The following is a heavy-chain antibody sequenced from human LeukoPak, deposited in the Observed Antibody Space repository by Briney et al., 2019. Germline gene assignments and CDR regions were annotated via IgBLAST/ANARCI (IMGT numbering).Heavy chain of an antibody. V-gene: IGHV5-51*01. CDR1: GYSFTSYW. CDR2: IYPGDSDT. J-gene: IGHJ4*02. Sequence: GESLKISCKGSGYSFTSYWIGWVRPMPGKGLEWMGIIYPGDSDTRYSPSFQGQVTISADKSISTAYLQWSSLKASDTAMYYCARVHSSSWVNFDYWGQGTLVTVSS. CDR3: ARVHSSSWVNFDY. D-gene: IGHD6-13*01.